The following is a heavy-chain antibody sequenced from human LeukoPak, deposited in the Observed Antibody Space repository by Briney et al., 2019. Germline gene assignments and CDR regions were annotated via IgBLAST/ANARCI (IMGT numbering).Heavy chain of an antibody. J-gene: IGHJ4*02. D-gene: IGHD3-16*01. CDR3: AKVRRNSLCHHRLYYFDY. Sequence: SETLSLTCAVYGGSFSGYYWSWIRQPPGKGLEWIGEINHSGSTNYNPSLKSRVTISVDTSKNQFSLKLSSVTAADTAVYYCAKVRRNSLCHHRLYYFDYWGQGTLVTVSS. CDR2: INHSGST. CDR1: GGSFSGYY. V-gene: IGHV4-34*01.